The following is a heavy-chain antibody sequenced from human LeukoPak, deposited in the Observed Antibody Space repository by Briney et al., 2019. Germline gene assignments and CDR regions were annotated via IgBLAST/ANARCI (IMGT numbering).Heavy chain of an antibody. J-gene: IGHJ4*02. CDR3: ARRGAGYSSGWYDY. Sequence: PSETLSLTCTVSGGSISSSSYYWGWIRQPPGEGLEWIGSIYYSGSTYYNPSPKSRVTISVDTSKNQFSLKLSSVTAADTAVYYCARRGAGYSSGWYDYWGQGTLVTVSS. D-gene: IGHD6-19*01. CDR1: GGSISSSSYY. V-gene: IGHV4-39*07. CDR2: IYYSGST.